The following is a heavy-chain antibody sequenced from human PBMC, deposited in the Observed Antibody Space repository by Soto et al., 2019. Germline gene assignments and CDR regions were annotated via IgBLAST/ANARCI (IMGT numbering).Heavy chain of an antibody. D-gene: IGHD6-6*01. CDR2: ISAYNGNT. V-gene: IGHV1-18*01. CDR3: ARAEYSSSSGYYYYGMDV. Sequence: ASVKVSCKASGYTFTSYGISWVRQAPGQGLEWMGWISAYNGNTNYAQKLQGRVTISVDTSKNQFSLKLSSVTAADTAVYYCARAEYSSSSGYYYYGMDVWGQGTTVTVSS. J-gene: IGHJ6*02. CDR1: GYTFTSYG.